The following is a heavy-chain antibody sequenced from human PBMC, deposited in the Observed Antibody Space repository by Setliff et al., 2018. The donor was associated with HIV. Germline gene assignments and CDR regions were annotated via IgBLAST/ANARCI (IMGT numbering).Heavy chain of an antibody. D-gene: IGHD6-13*01. CDR3: ARAISAAGIAPFDF. J-gene: IGHJ4*02. CDR1: GGSFTSRSYY. V-gene: IGHV4-39*07. Sequence: SETLSLTCTVSGGSFTSRSYYWGWIRQPPGKGLEWIGEINHSGTTNYNPSLKSRVTISVDTSKNQFSLNLNSVTAADTAVYYCARAISAAGIAPFDFWGQGTLVTVSS. CDR2: INHSGTT.